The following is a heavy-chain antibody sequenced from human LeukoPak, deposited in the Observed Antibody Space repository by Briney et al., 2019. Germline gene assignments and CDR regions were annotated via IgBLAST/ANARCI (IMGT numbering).Heavy chain of an antibody. V-gene: IGHV3-23*01. Sequence: GGSLRLSCAASGITFSSYAISWVRQAPGKGLEWVSAISGSGGSRYYADSVKGRFTISRDNSKNTLYLQMSSLRAEDTAIYYCVKDLEAMIRYYFDYWGQGTLVTVSS. CDR2: ISGSGGSR. J-gene: IGHJ4*02. CDR3: VKDLEAMIRYYFDY. D-gene: IGHD3-22*01. CDR1: GITFSSYA.